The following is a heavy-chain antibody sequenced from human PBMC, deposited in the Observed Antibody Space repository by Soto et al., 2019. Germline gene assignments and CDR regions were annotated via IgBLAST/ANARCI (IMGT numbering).Heavy chain of an antibody. D-gene: IGHD5-12*01. CDR1: GFTVSSNY. Sequence: GSLRLSCAASGFTVSSNYMSWVRQAPGKGLEWVSVIYSGGSTYYADSVKGRFTISRDNSKNTLYLQMNSLRAEDTAVYYCASRNRVATDYYYYYMDVWGKGTTVTVSS. CDR3: ASRNRVATDYYYYYMDV. J-gene: IGHJ6*03. V-gene: IGHV3-66*01. CDR2: IYSGGST.